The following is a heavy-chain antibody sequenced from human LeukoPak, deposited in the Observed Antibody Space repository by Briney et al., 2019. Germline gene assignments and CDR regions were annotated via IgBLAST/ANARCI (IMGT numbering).Heavy chain of an antibody. CDR1: GGSLRGYY. Sequence: PSETLSLTCAVYGGSLRGYYWSWIRQPPGKGLEWIGEINHSGSTNYNPSLKSRVTISVDTSKNQFSLKLSSVTAADTAVYYCARDILTGCTFDPWGQGTLVTVSS. CDR3: ARDILTGCTFDP. V-gene: IGHV4-34*01. CDR2: INHSGST. J-gene: IGHJ5*02. D-gene: IGHD3-9*01.